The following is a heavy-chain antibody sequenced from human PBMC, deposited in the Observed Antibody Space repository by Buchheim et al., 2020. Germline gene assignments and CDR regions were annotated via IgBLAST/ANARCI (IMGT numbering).Heavy chain of an antibody. J-gene: IGHJ4*02. CDR3: ARQRIVGGTRPNFDY. CDR1: GASISSSIYY. D-gene: IGHD1-26*01. V-gene: IGHV4-39*01. Sequence: QLQLQESGPGLVKPSDTLSLTCTVSGASISSSIYYWGWIRQPPGKGLECIGSIYYSGSTYYTPSLKSRVTISVDTSKNQFSLKLSAVTDADTGVYYCARQRIVGGTRPNFDYWGQGTL. CDR2: IYYSGST.